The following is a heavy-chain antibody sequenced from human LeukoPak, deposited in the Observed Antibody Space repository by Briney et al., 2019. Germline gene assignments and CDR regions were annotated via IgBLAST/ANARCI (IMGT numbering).Heavy chain of an antibody. D-gene: IGHD1-14*01. V-gene: IGHV3-23*01. CDR1: GFSFSNYA. Sequence: GGSLGLSCAASGFSFSNYAMDWVRQAPGKGLEWVSVISAGGSPTFYADSVKGRFTISRDNSKNTLFLQMTSLRAEDTAMYYCATKANHLPVDCWGQGTLVTVSS. CDR2: ISAGGSPT. CDR3: ATKANHLPVDC. J-gene: IGHJ4*02.